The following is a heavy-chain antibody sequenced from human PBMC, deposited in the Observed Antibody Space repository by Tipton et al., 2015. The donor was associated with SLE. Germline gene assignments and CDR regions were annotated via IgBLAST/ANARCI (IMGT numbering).Heavy chain of an antibody. CDR2: VYTSGST. CDR1: NGSISSGTYY. D-gene: IGHD1-1*01. CDR3: ARGELTTGRAINY. V-gene: IGHV4-61*09. J-gene: IGHJ4*02. Sequence: TLSLTCTVSNGSISSGTYYWNWIRQPAGKGLEWIGHVYTSGSTNYNPSLRSRVIISKDTSENRFSLRLTSVTAADTAIYYCARGELTTGRAINYWGQGMLVTVSS.